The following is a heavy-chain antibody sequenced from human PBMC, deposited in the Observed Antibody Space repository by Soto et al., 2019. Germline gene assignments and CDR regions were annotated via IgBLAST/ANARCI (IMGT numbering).Heavy chain of an antibody. J-gene: IGHJ5*02. V-gene: IGHV4-59*01. CDR3: VRGYCSSTICYIWDNWFDP. CDR2: IYYSGRT. CDR1: GGSISSYY. Sequence: PSETLSLTCTVSGGSISSYYWSWIRQPPGKGLEWIGYIYYSGRTNYNPSLKSRVTISVDTSKNQFSLKLSSVTAADTAVYYCVRGYCSSTICYIWDNWFDPWGQGTLVTVSS. D-gene: IGHD2-2*02.